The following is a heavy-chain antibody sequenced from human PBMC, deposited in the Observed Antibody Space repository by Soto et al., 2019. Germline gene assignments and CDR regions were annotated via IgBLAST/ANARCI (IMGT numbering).Heavy chain of an antibody. V-gene: IGHV4-30-4*01. CDR3: ARREWGRYCSGGSCYSNY. CDR1: GGSISSGDYY. Sequence: QVQLQESGPGLVKPSQTLSLTCTVSGGSISSGDYYWSWIRQPPGKGLEWIGYIYYSGSTYYNPSLKSRVTISVDTSKNQFSLKLSSVTAADTAVYYCARREWGRYCSGGSCYSNYWGQGTLVTVSS. J-gene: IGHJ4*02. CDR2: IYYSGST. D-gene: IGHD2-15*01.